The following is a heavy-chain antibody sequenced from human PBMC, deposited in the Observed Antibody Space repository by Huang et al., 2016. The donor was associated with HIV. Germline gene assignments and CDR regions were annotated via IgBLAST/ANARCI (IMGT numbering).Heavy chain of an antibody. Sequence: QLQLQESGPGLVKPSETLSLTCTVSGGSISSSGYDWGWIRQPPGKGLEWIGSIYHSGSTYSNPSIRSRVTIFIDTSKIQFSLKLKSVTPADTAVYYCATNNWNDSYYYFMDVWGKGTTVTVSS. CDR1: GGSISSSGYD. CDR2: IYHSGST. D-gene: IGHD1-20*01. J-gene: IGHJ6*03. CDR3: ATNNWNDSYYYFMDV. V-gene: IGHV4-39*01.